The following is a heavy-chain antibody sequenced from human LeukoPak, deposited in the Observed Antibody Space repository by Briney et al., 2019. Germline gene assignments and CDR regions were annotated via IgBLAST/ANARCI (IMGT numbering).Heavy chain of an antibody. J-gene: IGHJ6*03. D-gene: IGHD3-10*01. Sequence: ASVKVSCKASGYTFTGYYMHWVRQAPGQGLEWMGGIIPIFGTANYAQKFQGRVTITADKSTSTAYMELSSLRSEDTAVYYCARAGGVTMVRGVPQPAPYYYYYYMDVWGKGTTVTVSS. CDR1: GYTFTGYY. V-gene: IGHV1-69*06. CDR2: IIPIFGTA. CDR3: ARAGGVTMVRGVPQPAPYYYYYYMDV.